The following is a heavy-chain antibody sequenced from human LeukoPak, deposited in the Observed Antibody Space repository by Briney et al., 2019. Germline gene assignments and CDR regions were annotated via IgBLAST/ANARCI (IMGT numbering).Heavy chain of an antibody. J-gene: IGHJ4*02. CDR1: GFTFSSYA. D-gene: IGHD4-17*01. CDR3: AKDLYGDYTPLGH. CDR2: ISGSGGST. V-gene: IGHV3-23*01. Sequence: GGSLRLSCAASGFTFSSYAMGWVRQAPGKGLEWVSAISGSGGSTYYADSVKGRSTISRDNSKNTLYLQMNSLRAEDTAVYYCAKDLYGDYTPLGHWGQGTLVTVSS.